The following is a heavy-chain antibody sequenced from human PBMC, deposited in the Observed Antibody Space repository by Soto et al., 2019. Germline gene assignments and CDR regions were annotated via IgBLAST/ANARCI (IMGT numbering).Heavy chain of an antibody. CDR1: GYTLTSYG. CDR2: ISAYNGNT. J-gene: IGHJ5*02. Sequence: GASVKVSCKASGYTLTSYGISWVRQAPGQGLEWMGWISAYNGNTNYAQKLQGRVTMTTDTSTSTAYMELRSLRSDDTAVYYCARVQRGYCSSTSCYPWFDPWGQGTLVTVSS. CDR3: ARVQRGYCSSTSCYPWFDP. V-gene: IGHV1-18*01. D-gene: IGHD2-2*01.